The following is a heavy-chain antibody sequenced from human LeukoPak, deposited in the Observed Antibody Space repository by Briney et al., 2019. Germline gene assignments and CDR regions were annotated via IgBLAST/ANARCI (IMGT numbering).Heavy chain of an antibody. V-gene: IGHV1-8*01. Sequence: ASVKVSCKASGYTFISYDINWVRQATGQGLEWMGWMNPNSGNTGYAQKFQGRVTMTRNTSISTAYMELSSLRSEDTAVYYCASALRGCSGGSCYSTALYYFDYWGQGTLVTVSS. CDR2: MNPNSGNT. CDR3: ASALRGCSGGSCYSTALYYFDY. J-gene: IGHJ4*02. D-gene: IGHD2-15*01. CDR1: GYTFISYD.